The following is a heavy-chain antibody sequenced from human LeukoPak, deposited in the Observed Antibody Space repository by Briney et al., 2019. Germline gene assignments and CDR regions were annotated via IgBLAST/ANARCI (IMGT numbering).Heavy chain of an antibody. J-gene: IGHJ4*02. CDR3: ARALMGGLFDY. D-gene: IGHD1-26*01. V-gene: IGHV4-61*05. CDR1: GGSISSSSYY. CDR2: FYNSQTT. Sequence: SETLSLTCTVSGGSISSSSYYWGWVRQPPGKGLGWTGRFYNSQTTNYNPSLKSRVTMSVETSKNQLSLKLTSVTAADTAVYYCARALMGGLFDYWGQGTLVTVSS.